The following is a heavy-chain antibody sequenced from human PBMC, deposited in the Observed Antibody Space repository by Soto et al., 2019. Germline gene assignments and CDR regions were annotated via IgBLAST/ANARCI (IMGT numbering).Heavy chain of an antibody. D-gene: IGHD4-17*01. V-gene: IGHV3-48*01. CDR3: ARDYGDYGDYYYGMDV. Sequence: EVQLVESGGDLVQPGGSLRLSCAASGFTFSSYSMNWVRQAPGKGLEWVSYISYSSTIYYADSVKGRFTISRDNAKNSLYLQMNSLRAEDTAVYYCARDYGDYGDYYYGMDVWGQGTTVTVSS. J-gene: IGHJ6*02. CDR2: ISYSSTI. CDR1: GFTFSSYS.